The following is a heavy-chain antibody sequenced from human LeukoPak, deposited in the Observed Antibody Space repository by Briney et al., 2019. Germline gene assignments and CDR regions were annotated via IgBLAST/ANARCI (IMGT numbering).Heavy chain of an antibody. CDR3: ARTFVSGDGYKVGYFDY. J-gene: IGHJ4*02. D-gene: IGHD5-24*01. CDR1: GLTFSNSY. Sequence: PGGSLRLSCAASGLTFSNSYMSWVRQAPGRGLGWASLIYPSGNIYYADSVKGRFTISRDNSKNTLFLQMNSVRAEDTAIYYCARTFVSGDGYKVGYFDYWGQGTLVTVSS. CDR2: IYPSGNI. V-gene: IGHV3-53*01.